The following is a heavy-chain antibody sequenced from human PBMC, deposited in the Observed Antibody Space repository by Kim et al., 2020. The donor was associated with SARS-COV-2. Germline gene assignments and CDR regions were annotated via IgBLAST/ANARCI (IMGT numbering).Heavy chain of an antibody. Sequence: GGSLRLSCAASGFTFSSFAMSWVRQAPGKGPEWVSTISGGAGDTNYADSVKGRFTISRDNSKNTLYVQMNSLRAEDTAVYYCAKGDCNSSNSYTTDHWVRGTLVTVSS. CDR3: AKGDCNSSNSYTTDH. V-gene: IGHV3-23*01. D-gene: IGHD2-2*02. J-gene: IGHJ4*02. CDR1: GFTFSSFA. CDR2: ISGGAGDT.